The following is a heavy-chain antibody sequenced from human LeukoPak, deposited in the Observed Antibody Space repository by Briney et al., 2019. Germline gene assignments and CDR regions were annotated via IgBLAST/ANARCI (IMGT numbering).Heavy chain of an antibody. CDR2: IKSKTDGGTT. V-gene: IGHV3-15*01. CDR1: GFTFSNAW. CDR3: TTAYYYGTGGAHH. Sequence: GGSLRLSCAASGFTFSNAWMSWVRQAPGKGLEGVGHIKSKTDGGTTDYAAPVKGRFTISRDDSKDTLYLQVNSLKTEDTAVYCCTTAYYYGTGGAHHWGQGTLVTVSS. D-gene: IGHD3-10*01. J-gene: IGHJ5*02.